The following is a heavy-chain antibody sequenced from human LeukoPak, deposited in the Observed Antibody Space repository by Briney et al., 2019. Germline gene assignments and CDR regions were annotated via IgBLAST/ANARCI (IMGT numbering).Heavy chain of an antibody. J-gene: IGHJ4*02. Sequence: GGSLRLSCAASGFTFSRYAMSWVRQAPGKGLEWVSVINNSGDNTYYADSVKGRFTISRDNSKNTLYLQMDSLRAEDTAVYYCAKAPLVWEGEDYWGQGTLVTVSS. CDR2: INNSGDNT. CDR1: GFTFSRYA. CDR3: AKAPLVWEGEDY. D-gene: IGHD6-13*01. V-gene: IGHV3-23*01.